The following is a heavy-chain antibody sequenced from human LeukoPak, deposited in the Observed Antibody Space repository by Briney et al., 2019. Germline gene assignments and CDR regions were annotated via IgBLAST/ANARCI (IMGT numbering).Heavy chain of an antibody. CDR2: MNPNSGNT. CDR1: GYTFTSYD. Sequence: ASVKVSCKASGYTFTSYDINWVRQVTGQGLEWMGWMNPNSGNTGYAQKFQGRVTMTRNTSISTAYMELSSLRSEDTAVYYCARADRGVIDSHYYYYMDVWGKGTTVTISS. V-gene: IGHV1-8*01. J-gene: IGHJ6*03. CDR3: ARADRGVIDSHYYYYMDV. D-gene: IGHD3-10*01.